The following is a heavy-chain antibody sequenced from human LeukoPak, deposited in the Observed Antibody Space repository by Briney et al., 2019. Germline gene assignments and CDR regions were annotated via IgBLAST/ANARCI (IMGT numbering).Heavy chain of an antibody. CDR1: GFTFSSYW. CDR2: IKQDGSEK. J-gene: IGHJ4*02. CDR3: AKYYSSGWFQTRLYFDY. Sequence: TGGSLRLSCAASGFTFSSYWMSWVRQAPGKGLEWVANIKQDGSEKYYVDSVKGRFTISRDNSKNTLYLQMNSLRAEDTAVYYCAKYYSSGWFQTRLYFDYWGQGTLVTVSS. V-gene: IGHV3-7*01. D-gene: IGHD6-19*01.